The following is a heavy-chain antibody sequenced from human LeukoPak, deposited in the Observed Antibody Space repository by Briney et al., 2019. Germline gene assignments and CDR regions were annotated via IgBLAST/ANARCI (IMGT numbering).Heavy chain of an antibody. CDR2: FDPEDGET. CDR1: GYTLTELS. J-gene: IGHJ4*02. CDR3: AGTRSDGWFGELLLDY. D-gene: IGHD3-10*01. Sequence: ASVKVSCKVSGYTLTELSMHWVRRAPGKGLEWMGGFDPEDGETIYAQKFQGRVTMTEDTSTDTAYMELSSLRSEDTAVYYCAGTRSDGWFGELLLDYWGQGTLVTVSS. V-gene: IGHV1-24*01.